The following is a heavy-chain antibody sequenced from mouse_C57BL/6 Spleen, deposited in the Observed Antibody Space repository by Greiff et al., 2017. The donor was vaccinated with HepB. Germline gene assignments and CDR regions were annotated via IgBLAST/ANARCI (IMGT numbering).Heavy chain of an antibody. CDR1: GYAFSSYW. D-gene: IGHD3-2*02. CDR2: IYPGDGDT. V-gene: IGHV1-80*01. J-gene: IGHJ4*01. CDR3: ARSPAQAAYAMDY. Sequence: VQLQQSGAELVKPGASVKISCKASGYAFSSYWMNWVKQRPGKGLEWIGQIYPGDGDTNYNGQFTGKATLTADKSSSTAYMQLSSLTSEDSAVYFCARSPAQAAYAMDYWGQGTSVTVSS.